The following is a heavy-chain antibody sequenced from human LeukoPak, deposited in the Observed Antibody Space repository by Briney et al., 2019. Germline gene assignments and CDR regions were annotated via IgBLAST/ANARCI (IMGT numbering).Heavy chain of an antibody. CDR1: GFTFSSYG. CDR3: ARDEDDYAEAEFFLH. J-gene: IGHJ1*01. V-gene: IGHV3-33*01. D-gene: IGHD5-12*01. Sequence: PGRSLRLSCAASGFTFSSYGMHWVRQAPGKGLEWVAVIWYDGSNKYYADSVKGRFTISRDNYKSTLYLLMNSLRAEDTAVYYCARDEDDYAEAEFFLHWGQGTLVTVSS. CDR2: IWYDGSNK.